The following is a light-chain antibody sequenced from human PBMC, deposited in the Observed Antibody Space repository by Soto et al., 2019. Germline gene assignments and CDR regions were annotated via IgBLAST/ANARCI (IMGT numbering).Light chain of an antibody. CDR3: SSYTSSSTLV. CDR2: DVS. Sequence: LTQPASVSGSPGQSITISCTGTSSDVGGYNYVSWYQQHPGKAPKLMIYDVSNRPSGVSNRFSGSKSGNTASLTISGLQAEDEADYYCSSYTSSSTLVFGTGTKVTVL. J-gene: IGLJ1*01. V-gene: IGLV2-14*01. CDR1: SSDVGGYNY.